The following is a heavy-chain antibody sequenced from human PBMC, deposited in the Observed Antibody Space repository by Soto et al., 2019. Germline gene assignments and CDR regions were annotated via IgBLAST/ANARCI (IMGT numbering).Heavy chain of an antibody. Sequence: SQTLSLTCAISGDSVSSNSAAWNWIRQSPSRGLEWLGRTYYRSKCFIDYAVSVKIRITINPVTSKNQFSLQMNSVTPEDTAVYYCARDQGYGELAFDIWGQGTMVTVSS. D-gene: IGHD4-17*01. J-gene: IGHJ3*02. V-gene: IGHV6-1*01. CDR2: TYYRSKCFI. CDR3: ARDQGYGELAFDI. CDR1: GDSVSSNSAA.